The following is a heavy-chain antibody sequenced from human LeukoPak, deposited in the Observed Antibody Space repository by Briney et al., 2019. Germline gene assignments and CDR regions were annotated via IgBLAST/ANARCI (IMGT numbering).Heavy chain of an antibody. CDR1: RWTLSRYA. V-gene: IGHV3-23*01. D-gene: IGHD1-26*01. Sequence: GGCLTLSRPASRWTLSRYAMSWLGQAPATGREWVGAVCGSGCSSYYADSVEGRFTISRNNSKNPQYLQMNSLRAEDTAVYYCAKDLPSIVGATLDYYYGMDVWGQGTTVTVSS. J-gene: IGHJ6*02. CDR2: VCGSGCSS. CDR3: AKDLPSIVGATLDYYYGMDV.